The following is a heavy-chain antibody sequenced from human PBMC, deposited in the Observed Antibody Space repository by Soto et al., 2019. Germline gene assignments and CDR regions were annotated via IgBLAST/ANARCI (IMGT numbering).Heavy chain of an antibody. Sequence: QVQLVESGGGVVQPGRSLRLSCAASGFTFSNYGMYWVRQAPGKGLEWVAFISYDGSSKFYADPMKGRHTISRDNSKNTLYLQMTSLRAEDTAVYYWVKGIGNYWAVDYWGQGTLVTVAS. CDR2: ISYDGSSK. CDR3: VKGIGNYWAVDY. D-gene: IGHD1-26*01. CDR1: GFTFSNYG. V-gene: IGHV3-30*18. J-gene: IGHJ4*02.